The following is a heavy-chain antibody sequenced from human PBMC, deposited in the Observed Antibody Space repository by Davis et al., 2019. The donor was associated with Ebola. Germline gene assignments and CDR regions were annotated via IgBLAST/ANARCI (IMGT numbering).Heavy chain of an antibody. CDR3: VRFGRGAY. D-gene: IGHD3-16*01. Sequence: PSETLSLTCTFSDGSISSHYWNWIRQPPGKGLEWVGLIYDSGRTHSNPSLKSRVTISADTSEKQFSLNLRSVTAADTAVYYCVRFGRGAYWGQGTLVTVSS. V-gene: IGHV4-59*11. CDR1: DGSISSHY. J-gene: IGHJ4*02. CDR2: IYDSGRT.